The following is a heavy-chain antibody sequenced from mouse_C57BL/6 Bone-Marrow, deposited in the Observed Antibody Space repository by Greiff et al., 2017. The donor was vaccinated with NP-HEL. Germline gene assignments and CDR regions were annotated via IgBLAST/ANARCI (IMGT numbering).Heavy chain of an antibody. D-gene: IGHD2-1*01. J-gene: IGHJ4*01. CDR1: GYTFTDYY. CDR2: INPNNGGT. Sequence: VQLQQSGPELVKPGASVKISCKASGYTFTDYYMNWVKQSHGKSLEWIGDINPNNGGTSYNQKFKGKATLTVDKSSSTAYMELRSLTSEDSAVYYCARYLLGNSYWGQGTSVTVSS. CDR3: ARYLLGNSY. V-gene: IGHV1-26*01.